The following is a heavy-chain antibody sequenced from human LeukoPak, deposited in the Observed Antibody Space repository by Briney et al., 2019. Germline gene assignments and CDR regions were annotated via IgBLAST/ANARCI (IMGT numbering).Heavy chain of an antibody. J-gene: IGHJ4*02. CDR2: ISGSGGST. CDR1: GFTFSSYA. D-gene: IGHD1-26*01. Sequence: PGGSLRLSCAASGFTFSSYAMSWVRQAPGKGLEWVSAISGSGGSTYYADSVKGRFTISRDNSKNTLYLQMNSLRSEDTAVYYCANPPDSGSYWYFDYWGQGTLVTVSS. V-gene: IGHV3-23*01. CDR3: ANPPDSGSYWYFDY.